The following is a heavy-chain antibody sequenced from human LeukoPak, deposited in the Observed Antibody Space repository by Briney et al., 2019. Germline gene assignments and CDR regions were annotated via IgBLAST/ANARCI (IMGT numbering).Heavy chain of an antibody. D-gene: IGHD2-15*01. Sequence: PVGSLRLSCAASGFTFSSYEMNWVRQAPGQGLEWVAYISSTGNTVHYAGSVKGRFTISRDNAKNSLYLQMNRLRAEDTAVYYCTKETPQMDVWGKGTTVTVSS. CDR3: TKETPQMDV. CDR2: ISSTGNTV. J-gene: IGHJ6*04. CDR1: GFTFSSYE. V-gene: IGHV3-48*03.